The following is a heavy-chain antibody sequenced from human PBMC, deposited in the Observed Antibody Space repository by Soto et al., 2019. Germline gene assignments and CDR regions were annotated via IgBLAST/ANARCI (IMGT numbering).Heavy chain of an antibody. V-gene: IGHV3-33*01. Sequence: GGSLRLSCAASGFTFSSYGMHWVRQAPGKGLEWVAVIWYDGSNKYYADSVKGRFTISRDNSKNTLYLQMNSLRAEDTAVYYCAREPRPGGYYDRSRYPAAGHLAAWRQGT. CDR1: GFTFSSYG. J-gene: IGHJ5*02. CDR2: IWYDGSNK. D-gene: IGHD3-22*01. CDR3: AREPRPGGYYDRSRYPAAGHLAA.